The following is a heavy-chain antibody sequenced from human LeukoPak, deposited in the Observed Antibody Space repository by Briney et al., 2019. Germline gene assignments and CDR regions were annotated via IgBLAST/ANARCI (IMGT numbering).Heavy chain of an antibody. J-gene: IGHJ3*02. D-gene: IGHD5-12*01. CDR2: ISWNSGSI. Sequence: PGMYLRFSCAASAFTFDDYAMHRVRQAPGQGLEWVSGISWNSGSIGYADSVKGRFTISRDNAKNSLYLQMNSLRAEDTALYYCSASSGYDAGFDIWGQGTMVTVSS. V-gene: IGHV3-9*01. CDR3: SASSGYDAGFDI. CDR1: AFTFDDYA.